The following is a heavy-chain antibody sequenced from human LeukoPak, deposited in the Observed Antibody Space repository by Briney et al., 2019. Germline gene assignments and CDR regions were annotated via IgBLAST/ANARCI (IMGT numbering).Heavy chain of an antibody. V-gene: IGHV3-74*01. Sequence: QPGGSLRLSCAASGFTFSSYWMHWVRQAPGKGLVWVSRINSDGSSTSYADSVKGRFTISRDNAKNSLYLQMNSLRAEDTAVFYCARDQNNDSSGYYRDYWGQGTLVTVSS. J-gene: IGHJ4*02. CDR2: INSDGSST. D-gene: IGHD3-22*01. CDR3: ARDQNNDSSGYYRDY. CDR1: GFTFSSYW.